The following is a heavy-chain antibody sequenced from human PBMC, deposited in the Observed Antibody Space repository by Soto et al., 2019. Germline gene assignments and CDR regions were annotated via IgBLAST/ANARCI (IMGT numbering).Heavy chain of an antibody. D-gene: IGHD6-19*01. CDR1: GLTCISSG. V-gene: IGHV3-30*03. CDR3: ATDFSGWYGSSEYGF. J-gene: IGHJ4*02. CDR2: ISYDGGNK. Sequence: GGSHRLSSAASGLTCISSGIHWVRQATGKGLEWVAVISYDGGNKYYVDSVKGRFTISRDNSKNTLYLQMNSLRAEDTAVYYCATDFSGWYGSSEYGFWGQGTPVTVSS.